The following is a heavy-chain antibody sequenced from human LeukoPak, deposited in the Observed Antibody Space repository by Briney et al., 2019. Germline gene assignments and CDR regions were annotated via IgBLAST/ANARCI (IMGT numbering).Heavy chain of an antibody. J-gene: IGHJ4*02. CDR1: GYTFTGYY. V-gene: IGHV1-2*02. Sequence: ASVKVSCKASGYTFTGYYMHWVRQAPGQGLEWMGWINPNSGGTNYAQKFQGRVTMTRNTSISTAYMELSSLRSEDTAVYYCARVRDYGGIGEDYWGQGTLVTVSS. D-gene: IGHD3-16*01. CDR3: ARVRDYGGIGEDY. CDR2: INPNSGGT.